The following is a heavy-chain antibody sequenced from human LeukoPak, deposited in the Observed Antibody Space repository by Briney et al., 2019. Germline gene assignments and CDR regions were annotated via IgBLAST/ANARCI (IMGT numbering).Heavy chain of an antibody. V-gene: IGHV1-46*01. CDR2: INPSGGST. CDR3: ASTPPGSYGYGDFDY. Sequence: EASVKVSCKASGYTFTSYYMHWVRQAPGQGLEWMGIINPSGGSTSHAQKFQGRVTMTRDTSTSTVYMELSSLRSEDTAVYYCASTPPGSYGYGDFDYWGQGTLVTVSS. D-gene: IGHD5-18*01. CDR1: GYTFTSYY. J-gene: IGHJ4*02.